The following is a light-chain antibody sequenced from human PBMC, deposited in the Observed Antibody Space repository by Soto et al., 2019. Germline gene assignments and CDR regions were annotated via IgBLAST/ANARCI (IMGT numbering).Light chain of an antibody. CDR2: EVS. J-gene: IGLJ1*01. CDR1: STDVGGYHY. V-gene: IGLV2-8*01. Sequence: QSVLTQPPSASGSPGQSVTMSCTGTSTDVGGYHYVSWYQQHPGKAPKLMIYEVSKRPSGVPDRFSGSKSGNTASLTVSGLQAEDEADYYCSSYAGSNILYVFGTGTKVTVL. CDR3: SSYAGSNILYV.